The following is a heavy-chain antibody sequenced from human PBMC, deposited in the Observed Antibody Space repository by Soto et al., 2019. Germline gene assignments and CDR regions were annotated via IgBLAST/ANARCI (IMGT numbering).Heavy chain of an antibody. D-gene: IGHD2-15*01. CDR2: IIPILGIA. CDR1: GGTFSSYT. V-gene: IGHV1-69*02. CDR3: ARSRTRGGYCSGGSCYPFDY. Sequence: QVQLVQSGAEVKKPGSSVKVSCKASGGTFSSYTISWVRQAPGQGLEWMGRIIPILGIANYAQKFQGRVTITADKAXXTXDXXLSSLRSEDTAVYYCARSRTRGGYCSGGSCYPFDYWGQGTLVTVSS. J-gene: IGHJ4*02.